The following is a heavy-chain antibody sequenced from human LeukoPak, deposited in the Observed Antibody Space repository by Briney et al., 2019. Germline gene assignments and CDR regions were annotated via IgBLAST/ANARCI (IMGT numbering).Heavy chain of an antibody. V-gene: IGHV3-23*01. CDR2: ISGSGRYT. Sequence: GGSLRLSCAASGFTFSSYAKSWVRQAPGKGLEWVSSISGSGRYTYYTDSEKGRFTISRDNSKHTLYLHMNSLRADDTAVYYCAKAEYGDYGGAFDIWGQGTMVTVSS. CDR1: GFTFSSYA. CDR3: AKAEYGDYGGAFDI. D-gene: IGHD4-17*01. J-gene: IGHJ3*02.